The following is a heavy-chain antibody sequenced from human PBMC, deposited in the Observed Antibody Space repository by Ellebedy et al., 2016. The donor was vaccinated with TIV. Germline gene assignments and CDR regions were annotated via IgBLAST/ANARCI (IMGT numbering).Heavy chain of an antibody. CDR3: AREWSGYYWAYYGMDV. D-gene: IGHD3-3*01. J-gene: IGHJ6*02. Sequence: GESLKISCAASGFTFSNYWMHWVRQPPGKGLLWVSRINSDGISTSYADAVKGRFTISRDNAKNTLYLHMNSLRADDTAVYYCAREWSGYYWAYYGMDVWGQGTTVTVSS. CDR1: GFTFSNYW. V-gene: IGHV3-74*01. CDR2: INSDGIST.